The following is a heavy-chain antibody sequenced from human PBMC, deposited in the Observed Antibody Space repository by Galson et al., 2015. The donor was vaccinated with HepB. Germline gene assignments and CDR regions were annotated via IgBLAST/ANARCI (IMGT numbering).Heavy chain of an antibody. CDR3: ERGRVGTSRRYNLDY. CDR1: GYPFTTYA. J-gene: IGHJ4*02. CDR2: INTDTSDP. Sequence: SEKVSCKASGYPFTTYAMYWVRQAPGQGLEGMGWINTDTSDPTYAQGFTGRVVFSLDTSVSTAYLQINSLKAEDTAVYYCERGRVGTSRRYNLDYWGQGTLVTVSS. V-gene: IGHV7-4-1*02. D-gene: IGHD5-12*01.